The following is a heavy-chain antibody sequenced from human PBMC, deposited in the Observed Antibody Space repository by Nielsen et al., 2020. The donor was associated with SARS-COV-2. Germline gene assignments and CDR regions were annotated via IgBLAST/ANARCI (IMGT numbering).Heavy chain of an antibody. CDR1: GFTLSSYA. V-gene: IGHV3-23*01. D-gene: IGHD2-21*02. Sequence: GESLKISCAASGFTLSSYAMSWVRQAKGEGLEWVSAISGSGGSTYYADSVKGRFTISRDNSKNTLYLQMNSLRAEDTAVYYCAKPTTAYCGGDCLYYFDYWGQGTLVTVSS. J-gene: IGHJ4*02. CDR2: ISGSGGST. CDR3: AKPTTAYCGGDCLYYFDY.